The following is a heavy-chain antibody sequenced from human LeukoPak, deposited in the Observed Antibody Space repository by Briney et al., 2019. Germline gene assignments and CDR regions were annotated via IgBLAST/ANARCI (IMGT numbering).Heavy chain of an antibody. Sequence: GGSLRLSCAASGFTFSSYWMSWVRQAPGKGLEWVSGIVGGAGGTYYADSVKGRFTISRDNSKNTLYLQMNSLRAEDTAVYYCAHGSMYQLDYWGQGTLVTVSS. CDR3: AHGSMYQLDY. V-gene: IGHV3-23*01. D-gene: IGHD2-2*01. CDR2: IVGGAGGT. J-gene: IGHJ4*02. CDR1: GFTFSSYW.